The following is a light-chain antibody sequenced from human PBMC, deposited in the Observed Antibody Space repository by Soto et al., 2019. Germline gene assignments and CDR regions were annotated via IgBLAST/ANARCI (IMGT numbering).Light chain of an antibody. V-gene: IGLV1-44*01. CDR1: SSNIGRNT. Sequence: QSLLTQPPSASGTPGQMVTISCSGSSSNIGRNTVNWYQQVPGTAPKLLIYNNNQRPSGVPDRFSGSKSGTSASLAIIGLQSEDEADYYCAAWDDGLNGSVFGAGTKVTVL. CDR2: NNN. CDR3: AAWDDGLNGSV. J-gene: IGLJ1*01.